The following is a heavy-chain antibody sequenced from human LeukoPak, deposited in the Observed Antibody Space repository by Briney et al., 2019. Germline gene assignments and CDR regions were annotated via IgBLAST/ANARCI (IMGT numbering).Heavy chain of an antibody. CDR1: GGSFSGYY. Sequence: SGTLSLTCAVYGGSFSGYYWSWIRQPPGKGLEWIGEINHSGSTNYNPSLKSRVTISVDTTKNQFSLKLSSVTAADTAVYDCARPILGSRGPFDPWGQGTLVTVSS. CDR3: ARPILGSRGPFDP. CDR2: INHSGST. D-gene: IGHD2-15*01. V-gene: IGHV4-34*01. J-gene: IGHJ5*02.